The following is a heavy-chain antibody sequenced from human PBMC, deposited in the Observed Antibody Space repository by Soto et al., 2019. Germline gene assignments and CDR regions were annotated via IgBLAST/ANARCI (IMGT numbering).Heavy chain of an antibody. CDR1: GGTFSSYA. Sequence: QVQLVQSGAEVKKPGSSVKVSCKASGGTFSSYAISWVRQAPGQGLEWMGGIIPIFGTANYAQKFQGRVTITADKSTSTAYMELSSLRSEDTAVYYCARDRGASSSGYPADYYGMAVWGQGTTVTVSS. V-gene: IGHV1-69*06. CDR3: ARDRGASSSGYPADYYGMAV. CDR2: IIPIFGTA. J-gene: IGHJ6*02. D-gene: IGHD6-13*01.